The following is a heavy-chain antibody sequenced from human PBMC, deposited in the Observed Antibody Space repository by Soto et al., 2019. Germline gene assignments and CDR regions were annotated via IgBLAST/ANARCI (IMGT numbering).Heavy chain of an antibody. CDR1: GFTFRSYA. D-gene: IGHD3-10*01. CDR2: ISGKGDST. Sequence: PGGSLRLSCAASGFTFRSYAMSWVRQAPGKGLEWVSGISGKGDSTYYADSVKGRFTISRDNSKNMLYLQMNSLRAEDTAVYYCAKERITRVRGVLRANDYWGQGTLVPVSS. CDR3: AKERITRVRGVLRANDY. J-gene: IGHJ4*02. V-gene: IGHV3-23*01.